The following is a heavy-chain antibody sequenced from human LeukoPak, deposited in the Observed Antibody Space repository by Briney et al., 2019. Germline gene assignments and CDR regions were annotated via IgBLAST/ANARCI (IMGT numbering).Heavy chain of an antibody. Sequence: PSETLSLTCAVYGGSFSGYYWSWIRQPPGKGLEWIGEINHSGSTNYNPSLKSRVTISVDTSKNQFSLKLSSVTAADTAVYYCARIPKSRSLWFGEFLHSFDYWGQGTLVTVSS. CDR3: ARIPKSRSLWFGEFLHSFDY. J-gene: IGHJ4*02. D-gene: IGHD3-10*01. V-gene: IGHV4-34*01. CDR1: GGSFSGYY. CDR2: INHSGST.